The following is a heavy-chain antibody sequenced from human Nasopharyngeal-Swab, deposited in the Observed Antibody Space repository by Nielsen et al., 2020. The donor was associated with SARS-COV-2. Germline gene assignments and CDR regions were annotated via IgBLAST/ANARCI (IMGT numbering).Heavy chain of an antibody. D-gene: IGHD6-13*01. J-gene: IGHJ6*02. CDR2: ISSSSSYI. Sequence: GGSLRLSCAASGSTFDDYGMSWVRQAPGKGLEWVSSISSSSSYIYYADSVKGRFTISRDNAKNSLYLQMNSLRAEDTAVYYCARTIAAAGPYGMDVWGQGTTVTVSS. CDR1: GSTFDDYG. V-gene: IGHV3-21*01. CDR3: ARTIAAAGPYGMDV.